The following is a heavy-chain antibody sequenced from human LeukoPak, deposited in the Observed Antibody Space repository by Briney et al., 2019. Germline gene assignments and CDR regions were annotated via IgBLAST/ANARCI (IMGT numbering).Heavy chain of an antibody. J-gene: IGHJ4*02. D-gene: IGHD6-19*01. V-gene: IGHV4-39*01. CDR1: GGSINSSNYY. CDR3: GRHRGWSYFDY. CDR2: IYSSVST. Sequence: SETLSLTCTVSGGSINSSNYYWGWIRQPPGKGLEWIGSIYSSVSTYYNPSLKSRVTISVDTSKNQFSLRLTSVTAADTAVYFCGRHRGWSYFDYWGQGTLVTVSS.